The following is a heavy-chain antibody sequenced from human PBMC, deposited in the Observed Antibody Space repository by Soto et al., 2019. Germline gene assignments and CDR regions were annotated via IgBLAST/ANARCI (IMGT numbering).Heavy chain of an antibody. V-gene: IGHV3-48*01. D-gene: IGHD3-9*01. CDR2: ISASGGNI. Sequence: EVHLVESGGGLVQPGGSLRLSCAASGFTFSLQSMNWVRQAPGKGLEWVSYISASGGNILYADSVRGRFTISRDNDMNSLYLQMSSLRADDTAVYYCARARDWAFDSWGQGALVTVSS. J-gene: IGHJ4*02. CDR1: GFTFSLQS. CDR3: ARARDWAFDS.